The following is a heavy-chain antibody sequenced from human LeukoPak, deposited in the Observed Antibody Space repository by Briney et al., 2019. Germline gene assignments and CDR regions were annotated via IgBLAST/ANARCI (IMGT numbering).Heavy chain of an antibody. CDR1: GFTFSSYA. Sequence: GGSLRLSCAASGFTFSSYAMSWVRQAPGKGLERVSAISGSGGSTYYADSVKGRFTISRDNSKNTLYLQMNSLRAEDTAVYYCAKGTAPPITDSSGYLDYWGQGTLVTVSS. V-gene: IGHV3-23*01. D-gene: IGHD3-22*01. J-gene: IGHJ4*02. CDR2: ISGSGGST. CDR3: AKGTAPPITDSSGYLDY.